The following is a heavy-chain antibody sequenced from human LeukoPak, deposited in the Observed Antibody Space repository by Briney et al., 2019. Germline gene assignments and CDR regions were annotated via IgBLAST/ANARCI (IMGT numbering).Heavy chain of an antibody. J-gene: IGHJ4*02. D-gene: IGHD2-15*01. CDR3: AKLLKGY. CDR1: GFTFSSYG. CDR2: IRYDGSNK. V-gene: IGHV3-30*02. Sequence: GGSLRLSCAASGFTFSSYGMHWVRQAPGKGLEWVAFIRYDGSNKYYADSVKGRFTISRDNSKNTLYLQLNSLRAEDTALYYCAKLLKGYWGQGTLVTVSS.